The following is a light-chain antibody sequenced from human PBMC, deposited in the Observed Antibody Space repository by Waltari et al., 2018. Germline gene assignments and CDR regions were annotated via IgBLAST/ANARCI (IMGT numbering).Light chain of an antibody. CDR3: ATWDDRLDNVV. CDR1: SSNIGSNT. J-gene: IGLJ2*01. CDR2: SNH. Sequence: QSVLTQPPSASGTPGQRVTISCSGSSSNIGSNTVNWYQQFPGTTPKFLIYSNHQRLSGVPDLFSGAKSGTSAFLAISGVQSEDEADYYCATWDDRLDNVVFGGGTKLTVL. V-gene: IGLV1-44*01.